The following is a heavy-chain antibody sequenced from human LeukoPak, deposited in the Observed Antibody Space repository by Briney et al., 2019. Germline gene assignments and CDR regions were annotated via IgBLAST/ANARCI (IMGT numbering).Heavy chain of an antibody. CDR3: ARGRKYYGSGSANWFDP. J-gene: IGHJ5*02. Sequence: ASVKVSCKASGFTFSVDYMHWVRQAPGQGPEWMGWMNPNSGGTNYTQKFQGRVTMTRDMSSSTAYMELSGLRSDDTAVYFCARGRKYYGSGSANWFDPWGQGTLVTVSS. CDR1: GFTFSVDY. CDR2: MNPNSGGT. D-gene: IGHD3-10*01. V-gene: IGHV1-2*02.